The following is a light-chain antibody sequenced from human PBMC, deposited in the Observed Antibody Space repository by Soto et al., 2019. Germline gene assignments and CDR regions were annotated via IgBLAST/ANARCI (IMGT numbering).Light chain of an antibody. J-gene: IGKJ1*01. V-gene: IGKV3-15*01. Sequence: EIVMTQSPATLSVSPGERATLSCRASQSVTSNLAWYQQKPGQAPRLLIYGASTRATGIPARSSGGGSGTEFTLTISSLQSEDFAVYYCQQYNDWPPRWTFGQGTTVEIK. CDR2: GAS. CDR1: QSVTSN. CDR3: QQYNDWPPRWT.